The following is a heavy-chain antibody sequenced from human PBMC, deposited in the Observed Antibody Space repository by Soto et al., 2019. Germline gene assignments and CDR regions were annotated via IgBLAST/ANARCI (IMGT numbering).Heavy chain of an antibody. V-gene: IGHV3-20*01. CDR3: ARDITAQVADAFDI. D-gene: IGHD2-15*01. CDR2: INWNGGST. CDR1: GFTFDDYG. J-gene: IGHJ3*02. Sequence: EVQLVESGGGVVRPGGSLRLSCAASGFTFDDYGMSWVRQAPGKGLEWVSGINWNGGSTGYADSVKGRFTISRDNAKNCLYLQMNSLRAEDTALYHCARDITAQVADAFDIWGQGTMVTVSS.